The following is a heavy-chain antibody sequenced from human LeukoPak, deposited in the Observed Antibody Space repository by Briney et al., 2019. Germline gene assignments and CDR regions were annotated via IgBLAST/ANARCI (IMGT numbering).Heavy chain of an antibody. CDR1: GGPFSGYY. V-gene: IGHV4-34*01. CDR2: INHSGST. Sequence: SETLSLTCAVYGGPFSGYYWSWIRQPPGKGLEWIGEINHSGSTNYNPSLKSRVTISVDTSKNQFSLKLSSVTAADTAVYYCARSYHYSNYYFDYWGQGTLVTVSS. CDR3: ARSYHYSNYYFDY. D-gene: IGHD4-11*01. J-gene: IGHJ4*02.